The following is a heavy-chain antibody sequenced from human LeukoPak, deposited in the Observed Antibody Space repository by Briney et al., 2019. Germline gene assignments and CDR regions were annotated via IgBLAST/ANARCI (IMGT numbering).Heavy chain of an antibody. D-gene: IGHD3-16*01. Sequence: PSETLSLTCAVSGYSISSGYYWGWIRQPPGKGLEWIGSIYHSGSTYYNPSLKSRVTISVDTSKNQFSLKLSSVTAADTAVYYCASVWYMDVWGKGTTVIFSS. J-gene: IGHJ6*03. V-gene: IGHV4-38-2*01. CDR1: GYSISSGYY. CDR3: ASVWYMDV. CDR2: IYHSGST.